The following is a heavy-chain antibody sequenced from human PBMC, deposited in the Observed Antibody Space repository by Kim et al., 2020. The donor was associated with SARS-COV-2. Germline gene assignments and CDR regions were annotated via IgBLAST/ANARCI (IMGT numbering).Heavy chain of an antibody. CDR1: GGSISSSSYY. CDR2: IYYSGST. CDR3: ASGYSYGSLTA. V-gene: IGHV4-39*01. J-gene: IGHJ4*02. Sequence: SETLSLTCTVSGGSISSSSYYWGWIRQPPGKGLEWIASIYYSGSTYYNPSLKSRVTISVDTSKNQFSLKLSSVTAADTAVYYCASGYSYGSLTAWGQGT. D-gene: IGHD5-18*01.